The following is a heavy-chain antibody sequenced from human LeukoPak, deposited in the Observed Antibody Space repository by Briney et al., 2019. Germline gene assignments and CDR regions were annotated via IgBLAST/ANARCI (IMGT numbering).Heavy chain of an antibody. D-gene: IGHD6-19*01. CDR1: GFTFNSYW. V-gene: IGHV3-7*01. J-gene: IGHJ6*02. CDR2: IKQDGGEK. Sequence: GGSLRLSCAASGFTFNSYWMTWVRQAPGKGLEWVAKIKQDGGEKFYADSVKGRFTISRDNAKKSLYLQMNSLRAGDTAVYYCARVIQEWLMDVWGQGTAVTVSS. CDR3: ARVIQEWLMDV.